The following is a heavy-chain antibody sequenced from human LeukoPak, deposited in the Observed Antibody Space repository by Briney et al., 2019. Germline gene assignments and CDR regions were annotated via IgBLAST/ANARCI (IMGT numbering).Heavy chain of an antibody. V-gene: IGHV1-18*01. D-gene: IGHD3-22*01. CDR2: ISAYNGNT. CDR3: ARGRAAAYYYDSSGRGGAFDI. CDR1: GYTFTSYG. Sequence: ASVKVSCKASGYTFTSYGISWVRQAPGQGLEWMGWISAYNGNTNYAQKLQGRVTMTTDTSTSTAYMELRSLRSDDTAVYYCARGRAAAYYYDSSGRGGAFDIWGQGTMVTVSS. J-gene: IGHJ3*02.